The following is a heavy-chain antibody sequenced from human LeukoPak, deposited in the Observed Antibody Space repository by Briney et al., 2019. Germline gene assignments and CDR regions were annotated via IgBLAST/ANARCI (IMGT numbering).Heavy chain of an antibody. J-gene: IGHJ6*03. CDR1: GGSISSYY. CDR3: ARGFYGSGSYSPPYYYMDV. V-gene: IGHV4-59*01. Sequence: SETLSLTCTGSGGSISSYYWSWIRQPPGKGLEWIGYIYYSGSTNYNPSLKSRVSISVDTSKNQFSLKLSSVTAADTAVYYCARGFYGSGSYSPPYYYMDVWGKGTTVTISS. CDR2: IYYSGST. D-gene: IGHD3-10*01.